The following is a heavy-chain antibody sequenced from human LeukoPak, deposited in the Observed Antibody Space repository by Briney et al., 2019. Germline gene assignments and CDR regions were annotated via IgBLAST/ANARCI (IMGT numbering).Heavy chain of an antibody. CDR3: ARPYYYDSSGYYRGAFDI. J-gene: IGHJ3*02. Sequence: SVKVSCKASGFTFTSSAMQWVRQARGQRLEWIGWIVVGSGNTNYAQKFQERVTITRDMSTSTAYMELSSLRSEDTAVYYCARPYYYDSSGYYRGAFDIWGQGTMVTVSS. CDR1: GFTFTSSA. D-gene: IGHD3-22*01. CDR2: IVVGSGNT. V-gene: IGHV1-58*02.